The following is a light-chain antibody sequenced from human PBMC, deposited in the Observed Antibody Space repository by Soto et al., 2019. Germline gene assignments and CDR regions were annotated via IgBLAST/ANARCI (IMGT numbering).Light chain of an antibody. CDR3: QQYNNWAKT. CDR2: GTT. J-gene: IGKJ1*01. CDR1: QSISSS. V-gene: IGKV3-15*01. Sequence: EIVMTQSPATLSVSPGERATLSCRASQSISSSLAWYQQRPGQAPRLLIYGTTTRAAGVPSRFSSSGSGAEFTRTISSLQSEDFAFYYCQQYNNWAKTFGQGTKVEIK.